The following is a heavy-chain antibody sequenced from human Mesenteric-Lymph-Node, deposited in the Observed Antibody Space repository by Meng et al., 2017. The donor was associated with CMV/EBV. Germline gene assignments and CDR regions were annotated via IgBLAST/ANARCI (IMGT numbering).Heavy chain of an antibody. D-gene: IGHD5-18*01. CDR3: ARADSNIAMGVYYFHS. CDR2: ISWDGSDT. CDR1: GFTFDNYA. J-gene: IGHJ4*02. Sequence: GGSLRLSCAASGFTFDNYAMHWARQAPGKGLEWVSHISWDGSDTYYADSVKGRFTVSRDNSKNSLYLQMHNLRVEDTAFYYCARADSNIAMGVYYFHSWGQGTLVTVSS. V-gene: IGHV3-43D*03.